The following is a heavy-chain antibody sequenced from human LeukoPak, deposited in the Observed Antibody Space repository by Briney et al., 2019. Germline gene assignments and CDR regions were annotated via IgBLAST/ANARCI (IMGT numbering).Heavy chain of an antibody. V-gene: IGHV4-59*11. D-gene: IGHD2-15*01. CDR2: IYYSGST. CDR1: GGSISGHY. J-gene: IGHJ5*02. CDR3: ARGYCSVPGCSPGGLWFEP. Sequence: SETLSLTCTVAGGSISGHYWSWIRQPPGRGLEWIGYIYYSGSTNYNPSLQSRVTISVDTSKNQFSLKLTSVTAADTAVYYCARGYCSVPGCSPGGLWFEPWGQGTLVIVS.